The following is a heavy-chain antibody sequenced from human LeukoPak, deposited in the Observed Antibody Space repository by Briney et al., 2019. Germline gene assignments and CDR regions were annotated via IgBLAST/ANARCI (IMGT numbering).Heavy chain of an antibody. CDR3: AKDRRFSFASGSAELDY. J-gene: IGHJ4*02. CDR1: GFTFSKYG. V-gene: IGHV3-30*18. CDR2: ISYDGSNK. D-gene: IGHD3-10*01. Sequence: GGSLRLSCAASGFTFSKYGMHWVRQAPGKGLEWVAVISYDGSNKYYADSVKSRITISRDNTKNTQYLQMNSLRAEDTAVYYCAKDRRFSFASGSAELDYWGQGTLVTVSS.